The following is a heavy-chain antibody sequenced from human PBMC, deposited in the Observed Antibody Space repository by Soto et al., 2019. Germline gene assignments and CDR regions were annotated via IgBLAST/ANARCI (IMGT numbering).Heavy chain of an antibody. CDR3: ARPSLLTASSSTSRVRNWFDP. D-gene: IGHD2-2*01. J-gene: IGHJ5*02. CDR2: IYCSGST. V-gene: IGHV4-30-4*01. CDR1: GGSISSGDYY. Sequence: SETLSLTCTFSGGSISSGDYYWSWIRQPPGKGLEWIGYIYCSGSTYYNPSLKSRVTISVDTSKNQFSLKLSSVTAADTAVYYCARPSLLTASSSTSRVRNWFDPWGQGTLVTVSS.